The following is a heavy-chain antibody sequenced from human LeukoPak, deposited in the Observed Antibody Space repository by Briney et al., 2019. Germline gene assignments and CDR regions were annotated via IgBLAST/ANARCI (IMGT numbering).Heavy chain of an antibody. V-gene: IGHV1-18*01. CDR3: ARVPTYYYDSSGYSDY. Sequence: ASVKVFCKASGGTFSSYAISWVRQAPGQGLEWMGWISAYNGNTNYAQKLQGRVTMTTDTSTSTAYMELRSLRSDDTAVYYCARVPTYYYDSSGYSDYWGQGTLVTVSS. D-gene: IGHD3-22*01. CDR2: ISAYNGNT. J-gene: IGHJ4*02. CDR1: GGTFSSYA.